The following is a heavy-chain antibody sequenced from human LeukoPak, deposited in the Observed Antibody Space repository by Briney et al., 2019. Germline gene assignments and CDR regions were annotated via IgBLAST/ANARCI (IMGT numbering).Heavy chain of an antibody. CDR3: ARQWELRDFDY. Sequence: GGSLRLSCAASGFTFSSYGMHWVRQAPGKGLEWVAVIWYDGSNKYYADSVKGRFTISRDNSKNTLYLQMNSLRAEDTAVYYCARQWELRDFDYWGQGTLVTASS. CDR1: GFTFSSYG. CDR2: IWYDGSNK. D-gene: IGHD1-26*01. J-gene: IGHJ4*02. V-gene: IGHV3-33*01.